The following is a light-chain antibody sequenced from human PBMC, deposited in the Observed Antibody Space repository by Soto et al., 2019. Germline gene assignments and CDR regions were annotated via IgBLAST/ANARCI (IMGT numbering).Light chain of an antibody. V-gene: IGLV2-14*01. CDR1: SSDVGGYNY. CDR3: SSYTSGSTWV. Sequence: QSALTQPASVSGSPGQSITISCTGTSSDVGGYNYVSWYQQHPGKAPKLMIYEVSNRPSGVPNRFSGSKSGNTASLTISGLQAEDEADYYCSSYTSGSTWVFGGGTKVTVL. CDR2: EVS. J-gene: IGLJ3*02.